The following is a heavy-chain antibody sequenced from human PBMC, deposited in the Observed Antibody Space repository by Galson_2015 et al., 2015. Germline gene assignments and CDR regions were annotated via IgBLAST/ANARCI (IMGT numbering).Heavy chain of an antibody. Sequence: SLRLSCAASGFTFSRFWLSWVRPAPGKGLEWVATMKSDGSEKYYVDSVKGRFTISRDNGKNSLYLQMNSLRAEDTAAYYCTRDDIAAGEDWGQGTLVTVSS. CDR3: TRDDIAAGED. D-gene: IGHD6-13*01. CDR2: MKSDGSEK. J-gene: IGHJ4*02. V-gene: IGHV3-7*01. CDR1: GFTFSRFW.